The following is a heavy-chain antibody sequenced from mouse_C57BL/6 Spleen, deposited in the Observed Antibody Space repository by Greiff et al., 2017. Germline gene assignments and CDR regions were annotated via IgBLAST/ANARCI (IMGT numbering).Heavy chain of an antibody. CDR1: GFSLTSYG. J-gene: IGHJ3*01. V-gene: IGHV2-2*01. CDR3: ARPLYYDYDWFAY. CDR2: IWSGGST. Sequence: VQLQQPGPGLVQPSQSLSITCTVSGFSLTSYGVHWVRQSPGKGLEWLGVIWSGGSTDYNAAFMYRLSISKDNSKSQVFFKMNSLQADDTAIYYCARPLYYDYDWFAYWGQGTLVTVSA. D-gene: IGHD2-4*01.